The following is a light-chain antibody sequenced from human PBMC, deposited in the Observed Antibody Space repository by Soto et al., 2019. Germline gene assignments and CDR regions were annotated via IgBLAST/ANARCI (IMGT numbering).Light chain of an antibody. Sequence: DIQMTQSPATLSASVGDRVTITCRASQSISSWLAWYQQKPGKAPKLLIYDASSWESGIPARFSGSGSGTEFTLTISSLQPDDFGRYYCQQYSSSPLTFGGGTKVDI. CDR2: DAS. J-gene: IGKJ4*01. V-gene: IGKV1-5*01. CDR3: QQYSSSPLT. CDR1: QSISSW.